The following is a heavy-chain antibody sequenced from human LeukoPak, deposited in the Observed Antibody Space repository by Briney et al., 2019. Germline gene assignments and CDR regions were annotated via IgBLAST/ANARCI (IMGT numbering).Heavy chain of an antibody. CDR2: IDTAGGT. D-gene: IGHD2-8*01. Sequence: LSGGSLRLSCAASGFTSSNYDMHWVRQATGKALEWVSAIDTAGGTYYPGSVKGRFTISRENSKNSLYLQMDTLRAEDTAVYFCVRELMGPGRHYYMDAWGKGTTVTVSS. CDR3: VRELMGPGRHYYMDA. CDR1: GFTSSNYD. J-gene: IGHJ6*03. V-gene: IGHV3-13*01.